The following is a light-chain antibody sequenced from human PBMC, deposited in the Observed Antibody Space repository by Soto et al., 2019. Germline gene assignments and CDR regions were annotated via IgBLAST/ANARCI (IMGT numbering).Light chain of an antibody. CDR1: SPNIGSNA. Sequence: QSVLTQPPSASGTPGQRVTISCSGSSPNIGSNAVNWYQQLPGTAPKLLIYTNKLRPSGVPDRFSGSKSGTSASLAISGLQSEDEAVYYCCSYAGSWVFGGGTKVTVL. V-gene: IGLV1-44*01. CDR3: CSYAGSWV. CDR2: TNK. J-gene: IGLJ3*02.